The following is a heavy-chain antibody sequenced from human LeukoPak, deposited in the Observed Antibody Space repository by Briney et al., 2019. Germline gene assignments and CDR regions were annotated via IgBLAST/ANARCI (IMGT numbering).Heavy chain of an antibody. CDR1: GGSISRSSYY. V-gene: IGHV4-39*07. CDR2: IYYSRST. D-gene: IGHD4-23*01. J-gene: IGHJ5*02. Sequence: SETLSLTCTVSGGSISRSSYYWGWIRQPPGKGLEWIGSIYYSRSTYYNPSLKSRVTISVDTSKNQFSLKLSSVTAADTAVYYCAAQTGTTVVNWFDPWGQGTLVTVSS. CDR3: AAQTGTTVVNWFDP.